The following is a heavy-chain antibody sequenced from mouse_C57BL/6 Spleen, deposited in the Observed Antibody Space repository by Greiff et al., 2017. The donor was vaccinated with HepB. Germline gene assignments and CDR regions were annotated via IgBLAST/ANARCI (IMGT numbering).Heavy chain of an antibody. CDR2: ISSGGDYI. Sequence: EVHLVESGEGLVKPGGSLKLSCAASGFTFSSYAMSWVRQTPEKRLEWVAYISSGGDYIYYADTVKGRFTISRDNARNTLYLQMSSLKSEDTAMYYCTREDLATVVASNAMDYWGQGTSVTVSS. D-gene: IGHD1-1*01. V-gene: IGHV5-9-1*02. CDR1: GFTFSSYA. CDR3: TREDLATVVASNAMDY. J-gene: IGHJ4*01.